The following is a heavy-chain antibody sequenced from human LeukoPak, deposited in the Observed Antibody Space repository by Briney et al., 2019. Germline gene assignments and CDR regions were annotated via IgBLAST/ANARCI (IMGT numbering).Heavy chain of an antibody. J-gene: IGHJ6*03. CDR2: ITTTGDI. D-gene: IGHD3-10*01. CDR1: AFFASDHT. V-gene: IGHV3-11*01. CDR3: AKDASGSYEYVYNSYMDA. Sequence: GGSLRLSRAPAAFFASDHTAWSVRQAPEKGLEWVSLITTTGDIHYADSVKGRFTVSRDNAKNSLSLQMNSLKVEDPAVYYCAKDASGSYEYVYNSYMDAWGEGTTVIVSS.